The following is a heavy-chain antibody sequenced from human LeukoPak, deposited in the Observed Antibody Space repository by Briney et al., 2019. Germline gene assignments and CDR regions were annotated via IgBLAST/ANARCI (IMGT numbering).Heavy chain of an antibody. D-gene: IGHD2-2*01. CDR3: ARVRGSTDWYVDY. CDR1: GYTFTDYY. J-gene: IGHJ4*02. CDR2: IYSDESNK. Sequence: SCKASGYTFTDYYMHWVRQAPGKGLEWVAIIYSDESNKYYADSVRGRFTISRDISKNTLFLQMNSLSAEDTAVYYCARVRGSTDWYVDYWGQGTLVTVSS. V-gene: IGHV3-33*01.